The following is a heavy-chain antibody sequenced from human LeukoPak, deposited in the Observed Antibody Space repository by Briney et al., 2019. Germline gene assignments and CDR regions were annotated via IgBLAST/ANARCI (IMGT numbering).Heavy chain of an antibody. Sequence: SGPTLVNPTQTLTLTCTFSGFSLSTSGVGVGWIRQPPGKALEWLALHYWDDDKRYSPSLKSRLTITKDTSKNQVVLTMTNMDPVDTATYYCAHAGGLGVLLRWDYWGQGTLVTVSS. V-gene: IGHV2-5*02. J-gene: IGHJ4*02. CDR3: AHAGGLGVLLRWDY. CDR2: HYWDDDK. CDR1: GFSLSTSGVG. D-gene: IGHD2-15*01.